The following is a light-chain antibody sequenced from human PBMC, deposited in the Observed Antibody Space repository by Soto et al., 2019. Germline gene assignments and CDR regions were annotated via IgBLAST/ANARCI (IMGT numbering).Light chain of an antibody. CDR1: QSVSSN. CDR2: GAS. V-gene: IGKV3-15*01. Sequence: MTQSPSSLSASVGDRVTLSCRASQSVSSNLAWYQQRPGQAPRLLFYGASIRATAVPARFTASGSGTEFTLTISSLQSEDFAVYYCQQYNTWPRTFGQGTKVDIK. J-gene: IGKJ1*01. CDR3: QQYNTWPRT.